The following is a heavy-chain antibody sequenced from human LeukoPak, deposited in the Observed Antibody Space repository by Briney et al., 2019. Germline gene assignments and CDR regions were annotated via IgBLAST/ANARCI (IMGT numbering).Heavy chain of an antibody. CDR1: GFTFSSYG. J-gene: IGHJ5*02. Sequence: GGSLRLSCAASGFTFSSYGMHWVRQAPGKGLEWVSSISSSSSYIYYADSVKGRFTISRDNAKNSLYLQMNSLRAEDTAVYYCARVQYSYGSDNWFDPWGQGTLVTVSS. CDR2: ISSSSSYI. D-gene: IGHD5-18*01. V-gene: IGHV3-21*01. CDR3: ARVQYSYGSDNWFDP.